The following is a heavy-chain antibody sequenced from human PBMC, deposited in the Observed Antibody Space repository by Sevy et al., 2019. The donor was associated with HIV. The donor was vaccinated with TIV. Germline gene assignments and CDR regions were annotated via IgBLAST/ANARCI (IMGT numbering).Heavy chain of an antibody. J-gene: IGHJ6*03. CDR2: IYKTGST. V-gene: IGHV4-61*01. CDR1: GGSVSSGTYY. Sequence: SETLSLSCSVSGGSVSSGTYYWSWIRQPPGKGLEWIGHIYKTGSTNYKLSLQSQVTISVDTSTNQFSLRLRYVTAADTAVYYCARVPRGQLWYSGSLGGYDYHMDVWGKGTTVTVSS. D-gene: IGHD3-16*01. CDR3: ARVPRGQLWYSGSLGGYDYHMDV.